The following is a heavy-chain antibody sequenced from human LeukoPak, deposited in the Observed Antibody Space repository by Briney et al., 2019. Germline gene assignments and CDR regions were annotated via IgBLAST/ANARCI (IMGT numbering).Heavy chain of an antibody. Sequence: NSSQTLSLTCTVSGGSISSGSYYWSWIRQPAGKGLEWIGRIYTSGSTNYNPSLKSRVTISVDTSKNQFSLKLSSVTAADTAVYYCARHLDGLLWFGELLWSFDPWGQGTLVTVSS. CDR2: IYTSGST. CDR1: GGSISSGSYY. CDR3: ARHLDGLLWFGELLWSFDP. J-gene: IGHJ5*02. D-gene: IGHD3-10*01. V-gene: IGHV4-61*02.